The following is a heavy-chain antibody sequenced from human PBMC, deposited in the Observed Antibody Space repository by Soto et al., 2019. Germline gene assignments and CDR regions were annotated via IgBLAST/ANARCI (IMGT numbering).Heavy chain of an antibody. CDR2: IYWNDDK. V-gene: IGHV2-5*01. D-gene: IGHD3-22*01. J-gene: IGHJ4*02. CDR1: GFSLSTSGVG. CDR3: AHSYYYDSSGYSTTLYYFDY. Sequence: SGPTLVNPTQTLTLTCTFSGFSLSTSGVGVGWIRQPPGKALEWLALIYWNDDKRYSPSLKSRLTITKDTSKNQVVLTMTNMDPVDTATYYCAHSYYYDSSGYSTTLYYFDYWGQGTLVTVSS.